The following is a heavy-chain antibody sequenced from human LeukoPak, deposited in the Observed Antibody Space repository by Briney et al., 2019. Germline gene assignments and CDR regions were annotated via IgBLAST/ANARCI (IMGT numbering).Heavy chain of an antibody. Sequence: ASVKVSCKASGGTFSSYTISWVRQAPGQGLEWVGRIIPILGIANYARKFQGRVTITADKSTSTAYMELSSLRSEDTAVYYCARDLGYSYGYDDYWGQGTLVTVSS. J-gene: IGHJ4*02. CDR2: IIPILGIA. CDR3: ARDLGYSYGYDDY. CDR1: GGTFSSYT. V-gene: IGHV1-69*04. D-gene: IGHD5-18*01.